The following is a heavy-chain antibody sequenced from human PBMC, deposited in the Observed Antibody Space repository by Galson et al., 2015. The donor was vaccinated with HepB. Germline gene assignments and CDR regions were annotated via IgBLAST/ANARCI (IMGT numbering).Heavy chain of an antibody. Sequence: SVKVSCKASGGTFSSYAISWVRQAPGQGLEWMGGIIPIFGTANYAQKFQGRVTITADESTSTAYMELSSLRSEDTAVYYCASSVRIAARQSYYYYYMDVWGKGTTVTVSS. CDR2: IIPIFGTA. V-gene: IGHV1-69*13. CDR1: GGTFSSYA. J-gene: IGHJ6*03. CDR3: ASSVRIAARQSYYYYYMDV. D-gene: IGHD6-6*01.